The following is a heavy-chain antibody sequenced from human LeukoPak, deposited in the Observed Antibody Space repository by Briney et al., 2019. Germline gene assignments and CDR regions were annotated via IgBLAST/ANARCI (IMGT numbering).Heavy chain of an antibody. CDR1: GYTFTGYY. V-gene: IGHV1-2*06. CDR3: ASLVVAATEGSHYDY. J-gene: IGHJ4*02. Sequence: GASVKVSCKASGYTFTGYYMHWVRQAPGQGLEWMGRVNPNGGGTSYAQKFQGRVTMTRDTSISTAYMELSRLSSDDTAVYYCASLVVAATEGSHYDYWGQGTLVTVSS. CDR2: VNPNGGGT. D-gene: IGHD2-15*01.